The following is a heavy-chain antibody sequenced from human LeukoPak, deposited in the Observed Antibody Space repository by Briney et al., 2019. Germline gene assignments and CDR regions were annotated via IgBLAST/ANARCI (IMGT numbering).Heavy chain of an antibody. CDR3: ARGVAPWSAIPRGYFDY. D-gene: IGHD3-3*01. CDR2: ISAYNGNT. Sequence: ASVKVSYKASGYTFTSYGISWVRQAPGQGLEWMGWISAYNGNTNYAQKLQGRVTMTTDTSTSTAYMELRSLRSDDTAVYYCARGVAPWSAIPRGYFDYWGQGTLVTVSS. V-gene: IGHV1-18*01. J-gene: IGHJ4*02. CDR1: GYTFTSYG.